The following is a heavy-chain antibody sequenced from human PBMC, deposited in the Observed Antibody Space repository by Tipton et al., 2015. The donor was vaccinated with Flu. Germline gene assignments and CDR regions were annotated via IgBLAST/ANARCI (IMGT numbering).Heavy chain of an antibody. V-gene: IGHV3-9*01. CDR3: AKDGENWGVGPNGGKNAFDI. CDR2: ISWSSATR. Sequence: SLRLSCAASGFTFDDYAMHWVRQAPGKGLEWVSGISWSSATRGCADSVQGRFTISRDSAKNSLHLQMNSLSAEDTALYYCAKDGENWGVGPNGGKNAFDIWGQGTLVTVSS. CDR1: GFTFDDYA. D-gene: IGHD7-27*01. J-gene: IGHJ3*02.